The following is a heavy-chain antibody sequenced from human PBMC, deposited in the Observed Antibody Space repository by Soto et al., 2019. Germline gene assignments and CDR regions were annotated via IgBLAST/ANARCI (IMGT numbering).Heavy chain of an antibody. J-gene: IGHJ6*02. CDR2: SRNKVNGYTT. D-gene: IGHD6-13*01. CDR3: TTESSSGYAYYGIDV. V-gene: IGHV3-72*01. Sequence: EVQLVESGGGLVQPGGSLRLSCAASGFTFSDHFMDWVRQAPGKGLEWVGRSRNKVNGYTTEYAASVKGRFTISRDDSKNSLYLQMKSLKMEDTAVYYCTTESSSGYAYYGIDVWGQGTTVTVSS. CDR1: GFTFSDHF.